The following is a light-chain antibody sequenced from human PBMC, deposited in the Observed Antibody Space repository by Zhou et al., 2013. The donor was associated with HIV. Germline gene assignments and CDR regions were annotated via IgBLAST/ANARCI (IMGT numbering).Light chain of an antibody. CDR1: QDITKY. V-gene: IGKV1-33*01. CDR3: QQFRIYPLT. CDR2: DAS. J-gene: IGKJ4*01. Sequence: EIQMTQSPSSLSASLGDRVSITCQASQDITKYLNWYQQKPGKAPKLLISDASDLETGVPSRFSGSGSGTDFTFTISSLQPEDFATYYCQQFRIYPLTFGGGTKVEIK.